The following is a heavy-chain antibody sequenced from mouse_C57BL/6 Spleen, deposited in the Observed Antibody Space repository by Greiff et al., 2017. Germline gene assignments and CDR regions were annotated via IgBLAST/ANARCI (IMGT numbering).Heavy chain of an antibody. D-gene: IGHD2-5*01. V-gene: IGHV1-50*01. Sequence: QVQLQQPGAELVKPGASVKLSCKASGYTFTSYWMQWVKQRPGQGLEWIGEIDPSDSYTNYNQKFKGKATLTVDTSASTAYMQLSSLTSEDSAVYYCARSSNYEYYYAMDYWGQGTSVTVSS. CDR1: GYTFTSYW. J-gene: IGHJ4*01. CDR3: ARSSNYEYYYAMDY. CDR2: IDPSDSYT.